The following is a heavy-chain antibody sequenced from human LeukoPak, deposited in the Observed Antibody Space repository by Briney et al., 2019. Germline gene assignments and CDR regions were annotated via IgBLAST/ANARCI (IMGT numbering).Heavy chain of an antibody. CDR3: ARAGGSGWPFRGNYFDY. D-gene: IGHD6-19*01. J-gene: IGHJ4*02. CDR1: GFTFSSYW. CDR2: ISISGSTI. V-gene: IGHV3-48*04. Sequence: GGSLSLSCAASGFTFSSYWMNWVRQAPGKGLEWVSYISISGSTIYYSDSVKRRFTISRDNAKNSLYLQMNSLRAEDTAVYYCARAGGSGWPFRGNYFDYWGQGTLVTVSS.